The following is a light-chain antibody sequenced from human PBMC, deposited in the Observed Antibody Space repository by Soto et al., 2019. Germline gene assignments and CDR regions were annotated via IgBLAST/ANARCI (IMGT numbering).Light chain of an antibody. CDR1: SSDIGGYTY. CDR2: DVS. V-gene: IGLV2-11*01. CDR3: CSFAGPQSFEV. J-gene: IGLJ1*01. Sequence: QSVLTQPRSVSGSPGQSVTISCTGTSSDIGGYTYVSWYQQHPGKAPKVIIYDVSERPSGVPDRFSGSKSGNTASLTISSLQPEDEADYYCCSFAGPQSFEVFGEGTKVTVL.